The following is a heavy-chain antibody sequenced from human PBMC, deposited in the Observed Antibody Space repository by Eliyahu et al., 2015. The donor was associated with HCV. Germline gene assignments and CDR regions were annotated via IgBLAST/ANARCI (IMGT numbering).Heavy chain of an antibody. J-gene: IGHJ4*02. V-gene: IGHV4-59*01. Sequence: QVQLQESGPGLVKPSETLSLTCAVSGGSISNYFWSWIRQPPGKGLEWIGYIYYSGATNYNPSLKSRVTISVDTSKNQISLKLRSVTAADTAVYYCARYCSGGCSYSFDYWGQGTLVTVSS. CDR3: ARYCSGGCSYSFDY. CDR1: GGSISNYF. CDR2: IYYSGAT. D-gene: IGHD2-15*01.